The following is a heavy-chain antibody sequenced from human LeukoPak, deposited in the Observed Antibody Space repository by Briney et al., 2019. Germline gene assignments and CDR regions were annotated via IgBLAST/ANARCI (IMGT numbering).Heavy chain of an antibody. CDR3: ARYHDYGDSVDAFDI. Sequence: ASVKVSCKASGGTFSCYAISWVRQAPGQGLEWMGWISAYNGNTNYAQKLQGRVTMTTDTSTSTAYMELRSLRSDDTAVYYCARYHDYGDSVDAFDIWGQGTMVTVSS. CDR2: ISAYNGNT. CDR1: GGTFSCYA. J-gene: IGHJ3*02. V-gene: IGHV1-18*01. D-gene: IGHD4-17*01.